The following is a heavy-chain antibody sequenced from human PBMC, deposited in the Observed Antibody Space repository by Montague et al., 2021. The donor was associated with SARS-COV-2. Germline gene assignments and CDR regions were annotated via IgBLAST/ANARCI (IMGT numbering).Heavy chain of an antibody. Sequence: SETLSLTCTVSGASVSSGSHYWIWIRQPPGKGLEFIGYIYYSGSSKYNPSLKSRVTISVDTSTNQVSLKVSSATAADSAVYFCARGAGYGYGVDYWGQGTLVTVSS. V-gene: IGHV4-61*01. CDR2: IYYSGSS. CDR1: GASVSSGSHY. J-gene: IGHJ4*02. CDR3: ARGAGYGYGVDY. D-gene: IGHD5-18*01.